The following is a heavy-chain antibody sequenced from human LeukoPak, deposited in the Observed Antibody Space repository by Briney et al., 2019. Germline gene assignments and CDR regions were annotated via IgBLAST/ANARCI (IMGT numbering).Heavy chain of an antibody. CDR2: INHSGST. CDR3: ARGRFGLYYDSSGYFVY. J-gene: IGHJ4*02. V-gene: IGHV4-34*01. Sequence: PSETLSLTCAVYGGSFSGYYWSWIRQPPGKGLEWIGEINHSGSTNYNPSLKSRVTISVDTSKNQLSLKLSSVTAADTAVYYCARGRFGLYYDSSGYFVYWGQGTLVTVSS. D-gene: IGHD3-22*01. CDR1: GGSFSGYY.